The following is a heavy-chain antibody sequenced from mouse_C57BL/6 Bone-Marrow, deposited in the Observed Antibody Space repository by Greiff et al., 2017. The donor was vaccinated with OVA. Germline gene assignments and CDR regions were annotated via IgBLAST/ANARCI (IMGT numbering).Heavy chain of an antibody. CDR1: GFTFSSYA. Sequence: EVQLVESGGGLVKPGGSLKLSCAASGFTFSSYAMSWVRQTPEKRLEWVATISDGGSYTYYPDNVKGRFTISRDNAKNNLYLQMSQLKSEDTAMYYCARGGSSGPWFAYWGQGALVTGSA. J-gene: IGHJ3*01. V-gene: IGHV5-4*01. D-gene: IGHD3-2*02. CDR2: ISDGGSYT. CDR3: ARGGSSGPWFAY.